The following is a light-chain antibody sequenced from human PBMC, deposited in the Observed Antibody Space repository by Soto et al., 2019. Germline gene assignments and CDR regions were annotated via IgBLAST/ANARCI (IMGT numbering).Light chain of an antibody. J-gene: IGKJ4*01. Sequence: EIVMTQSPAALSVSPGERVTLSCRASQRVSRDLAWYQQKPGQATRLLIYDTSTRATGVPARFSGSGSGTEFTLTISDLQSEDFAVYYCQQYNQWPPLTFGGGTKVDI. CDR1: QRVSRD. CDR3: QQYNQWPPLT. V-gene: IGKV3D-15*01. CDR2: DTS.